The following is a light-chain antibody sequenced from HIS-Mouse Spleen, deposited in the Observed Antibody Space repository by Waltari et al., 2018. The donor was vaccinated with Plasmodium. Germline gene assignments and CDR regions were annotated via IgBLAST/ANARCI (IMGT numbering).Light chain of an antibody. CDR3: QQGS. CDR1: QGISSA. Sequence: AIQLTQSPSSLSASVGDRVTITCRARQGISSALAWYQQKPGKAPKLLIYDASSLESGVPSRFSGSGSGTDFTLTISSLQPEDFATYYCQQGSFGGGTKVEIK. J-gene: IGKJ4*01. CDR2: DAS. V-gene: IGKV1-13*02.